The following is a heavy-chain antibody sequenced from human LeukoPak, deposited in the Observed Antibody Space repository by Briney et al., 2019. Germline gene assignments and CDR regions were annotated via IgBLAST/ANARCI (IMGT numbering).Heavy chain of an antibody. V-gene: IGHV3-53*01. CDR1: GSTVSSNY. Sequence: PGGSLRLSCAASGSTVSSNYMSWVRQAPGKGLEWVSVIYSGGSTYYADSVKGRFTISRDDSRNTLYLQMNSLRAEDTAVYYCSKKGQADNDGKPDWGQGTLVTVSS. D-gene: IGHD1-1*01. CDR3: SKKGQADNDGKPD. CDR2: IYSGGST. J-gene: IGHJ4*02.